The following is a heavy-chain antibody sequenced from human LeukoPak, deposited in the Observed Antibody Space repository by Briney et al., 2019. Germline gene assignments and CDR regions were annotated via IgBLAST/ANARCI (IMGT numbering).Heavy chain of an antibody. CDR2: ISYDGSNK. Sequence: GGSLRLSCAASGFTFSSYAMHWVRQAPGKGLEWVAVISYDGSNKYYADSVKGRFTIPRDNSKNTLYLQMNSLRAEDTAVYYCAREKKLVPFDYWGQGTLVTVSS. V-gene: IGHV3-30-3*01. D-gene: IGHD6-13*01. J-gene: IGHJ4*02. CDR3: AREKKLVPFDY. CDR1: GFTFSSYA.